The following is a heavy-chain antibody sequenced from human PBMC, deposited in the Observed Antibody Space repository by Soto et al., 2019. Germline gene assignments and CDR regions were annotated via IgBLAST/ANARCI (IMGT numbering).Heavy chain of an antibody. V-gene: IGHV1-46*01. CDR3: ARDPQRVPRVGGDAFDI. CDR2: INPSGGST. D-gene: IGHD6-6*01. J-gene: IGHJ3*02. Sequence: ASVKVSCKASGYTFTSYYMHWVRQVPGQGLEWMGIINPSGGSTSYAQKFQGRVTMTRDTSTSTVYMELSSLRSEDTAVYYCARDPQRVPRVGGDAFDIWGQGTMVTVSS. CDR1: GYTFTSYY.